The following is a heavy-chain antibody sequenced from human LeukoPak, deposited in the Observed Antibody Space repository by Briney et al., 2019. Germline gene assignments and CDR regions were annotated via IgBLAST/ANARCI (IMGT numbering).Heavy chain of an antibody. Sequence: GASVKVSCKASGGTFSSYAISWVRQTPGQGLEWMGGIIPIFGTANYAQKFQGRVTITTDESTSTAYMELSSLRSEDTAVYYCAREGDEYCSSTSCYFDYWGQGTLVTVSS. CDR3: AREGDEYCSSTSCYFDY. CDR1: GGTFSSYA. CDR2: IIPIFGTA. J-gene: IGHJ4*02. D-gene: IGHD2-2*01. V-gene: IGHV1-69*05.